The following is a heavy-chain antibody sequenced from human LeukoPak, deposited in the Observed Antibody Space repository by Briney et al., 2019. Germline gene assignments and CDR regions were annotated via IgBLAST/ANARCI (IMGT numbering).Heavy chain of an antibody. D-gene: IGHD3-16*01. V-gene: IGHV3-33*01. CDR3: ASGGPQDY. CDR1: GFTFSSYG. Sequence: GGSLRLSCAASGFTFSSYGMHWVRQAPGKGLEWVAVIWYVGSNKYYADSVKGRFTISRDISKNTLYLQMNSLRAEDTAVYYCASGGPQDYWGQGTLVTVSS. J-gene: IGHJ4*02. CDR2: IWYVGSNK.